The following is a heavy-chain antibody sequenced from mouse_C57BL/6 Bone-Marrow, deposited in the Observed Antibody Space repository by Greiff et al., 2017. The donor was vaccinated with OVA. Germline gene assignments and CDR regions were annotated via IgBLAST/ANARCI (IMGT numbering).Heavy chain of an antibody. CDR3: ARPITTVVAQDMDY. V-gene: IGHV5-6*01. J-gene: IGHJ4*01. CDR2: ISRGGSYT. Sequence: EVQVVESGGDLVKPGGSLKLSCAASGFTFSSYGMSWVRQTPDKRLEWVATISRGGSYTYYPDSVKGRFTISRDNAKNTLYLQMSSLKSEDTAMYYCARPITTVVAQDMDYWGQGTSVTVSA. CDR1: GFTFSSYG. D-gene: IGHD1-1*01.